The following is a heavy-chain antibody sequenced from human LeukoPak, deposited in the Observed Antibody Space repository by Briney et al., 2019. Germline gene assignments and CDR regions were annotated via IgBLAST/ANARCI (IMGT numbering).Heavy chain of an antibody. J-gene: IGHJ4*02. D-gene: IGHD4-17*01. CDR2: IYHSGST. CDR3: DRADGEYEPFFDY. Sequence: PSETLSLTCAVSGGSISSGGYSWSWIRQPPGKGLEWIGYIYHSGSTYYNPSLKSRVTISVDRSKNQFSLKLSSVTAADTAVYYCDRADGEYEPFFDYWGQGTLVTVSP. CDR1: GGSISSGGYS. V-gene: IGHV4-30-2*01.